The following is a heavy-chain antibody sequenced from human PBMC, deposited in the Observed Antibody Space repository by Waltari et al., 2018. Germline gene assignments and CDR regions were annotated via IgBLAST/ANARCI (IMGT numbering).Heavy chain of an antibody. CDR2: IYYSGST. D-gene: IGHD4-17*01. J-gene: IGHJ4*02. CDR1: GGSISSRSYS. Sequence: QLQLQESGPGMVKPSETLSLTCTVSGGSISSRSYSWGWIRQPPGKGLEWIGSIYYSGSTYYNPSLKSRVTISVDTSKNQFSLKLSSVTAADTAVYYCARLGRRATVVTIDYWGQGTLVTVSS. CDR3: ARLGRRATVVTIDY. V-gene: IGHV4-39*01.